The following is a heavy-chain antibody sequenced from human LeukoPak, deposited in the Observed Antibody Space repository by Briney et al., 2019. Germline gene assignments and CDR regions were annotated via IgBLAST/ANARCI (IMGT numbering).Heavy chain of an antibody. CDR2: ISYSGNT. CDR3: ARHPPGSSIGWHPLDY. Sequence: SESLSLTCTVSDASITYNYWSWIRQPPGKGLEWLGYISYSGNTHYNPSLKSRVTISADTSTNQVSLSLSSVTAADTAVYYCARHPPGSSIGWHPLDYWGQGTLVTVSS. CDR1: DASITYNY. J-gene: IGHJ4*02. V-gene: IGHV4-59*08. D-gene: IGHD6-19*01.